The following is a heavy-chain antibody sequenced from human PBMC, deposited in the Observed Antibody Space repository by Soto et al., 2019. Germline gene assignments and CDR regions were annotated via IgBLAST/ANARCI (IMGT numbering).Heavy chain of an antibody. CDR3: AKTPHKQQPNWFDP. D-gene: IGHD6-13*01. Sequence: GGSLRLSCEASGFTFRTYWMSLVRQAPGKGLEWVSAISGSGGSTYYADSVKGRFTISRDNSKNTLYLQMNSLRAEDTAVYYCAKTPHKQQPNWFDPWGQGTLVTVSS. V-gene: IGHV3-23*01. CDR1: GFTFRTYW. CDR2: ISGSGGST. J-gene: IGHJ5*02.